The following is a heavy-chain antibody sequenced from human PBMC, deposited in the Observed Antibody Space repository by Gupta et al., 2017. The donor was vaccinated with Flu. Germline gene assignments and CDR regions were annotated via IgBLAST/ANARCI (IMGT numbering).Heavy chain of an antibody. J-gene: IGHJ4*02. CDR2: INAGNDNT. Sequence: PGQGLEWMGRINAGNDNTKYSQNFQGRVTITRDTSASTVYMELSNLRSEDTAVYYCARSSDALRYLEWPPEGFWGQGTLVTVSS. V-gene: IGHV1-3*01. CDR3: ARSSDALRYLEWPPEGF. D-gene: IGHD3-3*01.